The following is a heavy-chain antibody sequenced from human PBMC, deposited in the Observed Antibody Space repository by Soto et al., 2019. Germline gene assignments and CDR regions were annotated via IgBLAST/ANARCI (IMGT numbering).Heavy chain of an antibody. CDR2: ISGSGDGT. V-gene: IGHV3-23*01. CDR1: GFSFNNYA. J-gene: IGHJ4*02. CDR3: AKDKGVRGSSYVGE. Sequence: EVQLWESGGGLVQPGGSLRLSCVASGFSFNNYAMPWVRQAPGKGLEWVSGISGSGDGTYYADSVKDRFSVSRDKSTSTVYLPLSSLRVEDTAVYYCAKDKGVRGSSYVGEWGQGALVIVSS. D-gene: IGHD3-16*01.